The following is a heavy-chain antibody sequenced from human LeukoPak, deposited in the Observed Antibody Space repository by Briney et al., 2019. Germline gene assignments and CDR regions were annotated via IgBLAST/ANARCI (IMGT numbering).Heavy chain of an antibody. CDR1: GFTFSSYA. D-gene: IGHD3-22*01. V-gene: IGHV3-23*01. J-gene: IGHJ4*02. Sequence: GGSLRLSCAASGFTFSSYAMSWVRQAPGKGLEWVSAISGSGGSTYYADSVKGRFTISRDNSKNTLYLQMNSLRAEDTAVYYCAKEGYYDSSGYYPTRYLDYWGQGTLVTVSS. CDR3: AKEGYYDSSGYYPTRYLDY. CDR2: ISGSGGST.